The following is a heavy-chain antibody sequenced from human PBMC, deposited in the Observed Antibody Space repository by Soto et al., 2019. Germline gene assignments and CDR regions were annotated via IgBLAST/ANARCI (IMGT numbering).Heavy chain of an antibody. Sequence: EVQLLESGGGLVQPGGSLRLSCAASGFTFSSHAMSWVRQAPGKGLEWVSSTIDSGGRSYHADSVRGRFTISRDNSKNTLYLQMXXXXXXXXAXXXXXXXXMXQWLVGGYYDYWGQGALVTVSS. J-gene: IGHJ4*02. CDR2: TIDSGGRS. D-gene: IGHD6-19*01. V-gene: IGHV3-23*01. CDR1: GFTFSSHA. CDR3: XXXXMXQWLVGGYYDY.